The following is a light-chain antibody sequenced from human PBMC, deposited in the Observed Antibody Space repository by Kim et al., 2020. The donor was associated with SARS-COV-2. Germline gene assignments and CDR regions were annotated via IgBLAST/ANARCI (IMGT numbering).Light chain of an antibody. CDR3: QKYDSAPWT. Sequence: DIQMTQSPSSLSASVGDGVTITCRASQGISNYLAWYQQKPGRVPRVLIYSASTLLSGVPSRFSGSRSGTDFTITISSLQPEDVATYYCQKYDSAPWTFGQGTKVDIK. CDR1: QGISNY. CDR2: SAS. J-gene: IGKJ1*01. V-gene: IGKV1-27*01.